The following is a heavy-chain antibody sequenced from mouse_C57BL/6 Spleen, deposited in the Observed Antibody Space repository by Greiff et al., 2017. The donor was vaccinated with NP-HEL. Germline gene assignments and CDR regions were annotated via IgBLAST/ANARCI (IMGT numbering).Heavy chain of an antibody. CDR1: GYAFSSSW. D-gene: IGHD2-4*01. Sequence: VQLQQSGPELVKPGASVKISCKASGYAFSSSWMNWVKQRPGKGLEWIGRIYPGDGDTNYNGKFKGKATLTADKSSSTAYMQLSSLTSEDSAVYVCARRKIYYDYDGDFDYWGQGTTLTVSS. V-gene: IGHV1-82*01. CDR3: ARRKIYYDYDGDFDY. J-gene: IGHJ2*01. CDR2: IYPGDGDT.